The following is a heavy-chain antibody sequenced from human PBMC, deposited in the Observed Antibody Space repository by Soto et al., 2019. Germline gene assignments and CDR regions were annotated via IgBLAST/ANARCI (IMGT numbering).Heavy chain of an antibody. V-gene: IGHV3-23*01. CDR3: AKGRAITVYGVDFLFDY. Sequence: PGGSLRLSCKASGFSFSDYAMTWVRQAPGKGLEWVSVISGSGDNTFYAASVKGRFAISRDNSKNVLYLQMNSLSADDAAVYFCAKGRAITVYGVDFLFDYWGLGTLVTVSS. CDR1: GFSFSDYA. J-gene: IGHJ4*01. CDR2: ISGSGDNT. D-gene: IGHD3-3*01.